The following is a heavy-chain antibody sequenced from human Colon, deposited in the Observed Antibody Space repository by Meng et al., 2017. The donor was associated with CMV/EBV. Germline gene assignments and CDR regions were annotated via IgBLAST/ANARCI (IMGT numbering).Heavy chain of an antibody. CDR1: GFTFSDYY. D-gene: IGHD4-11*01. CDR2: ISSSGSTI. CDR3: ARVRGYSNYDYYYGMDV. Sequence: GESLKISCAASGFTFSDYYMSWIRQAPGKGLEWVSYISSSGSTIYYADSVKGRFTISRDNAKNSLYLQMNSLRAEDTAVHYCARVRGYSNYDYYYGMDVWGQGTTVTVSS. V-gene: IGHV3-11*01. J-gene: IGHJ6*02.